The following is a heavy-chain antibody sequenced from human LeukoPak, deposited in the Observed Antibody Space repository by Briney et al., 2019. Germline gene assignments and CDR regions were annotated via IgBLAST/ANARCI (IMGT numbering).Heavy chain of an antibody. CDR1: GYTFTGYY. CDR2: ISPNSGAT. CDR3: AREGYSTSFGPLDY. Sequence: ASVKVSCKASGYTFTGYYMHWVRQAPGQGLEWMGWISPNSGATSFAQKFQGRVTMTRDTSISTAYMELSSLRSDDTAVYFCAREGYSTSFGPLDYWGQGTLVTVSS. D-gene: IGHD6-6*01. V-gene: IGHV1-2*02. J-gene: IGHJ4*02.